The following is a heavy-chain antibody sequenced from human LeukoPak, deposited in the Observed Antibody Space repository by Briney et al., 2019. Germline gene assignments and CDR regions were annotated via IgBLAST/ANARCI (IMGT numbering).Heavy chain of an antibody. V-gene: IGHV3-48*01. J-gene: IGHJ4*02. CDR2: ISSSSSTI. D-gene: IGHD1-26*01. CDR1: GFTFSSYN. Sequence: GGSLRLSCAASGFTFSSYNMNWVRQAPGKGLEWVSYISSSSSTIYYADSVKGRFTISRDNAKYSLYLQMNSLRAEDTAVYYCARGDGAGYFDYWGQGTLVTVSS. CDR3: ARGDGAGYFDY.